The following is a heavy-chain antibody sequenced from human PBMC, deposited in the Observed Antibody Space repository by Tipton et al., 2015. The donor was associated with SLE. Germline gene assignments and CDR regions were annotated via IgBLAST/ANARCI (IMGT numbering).Heavy chain of an antibody. J-gene: IGHJ5*02. Sequence: TLSLTCTVSGGSISSHYWSWIRQPPGKGLEWIGYIYYSGSTNYNPALKSRVTISVDTSKNQFSLKLSAVTAADTAVYYCARGFNGWFDPWGQGTLVTVSS. CDR2: IYYSGST. V-gene: IGHV4-59*11. CDR3: ARGFNGWFDP. CDR1: GGSISSHY.